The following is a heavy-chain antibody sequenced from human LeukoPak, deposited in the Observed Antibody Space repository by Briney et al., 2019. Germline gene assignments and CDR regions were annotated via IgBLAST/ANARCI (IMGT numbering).Heavy chain of an antibody. CDR1: GFTFSRHW. CDR2: ISGTSSYM. CDR3: AKDHYWSIDY. V-gene: IGHV3-21*01. Sequence: GGSPRLSCAASGFTFSRHWMTWVRQAPGKGLDWVSGISGTSSYMYYGDSVKGRFTVSRDNAKNSLYLQMNSLRAEDTGVYYCAKDHYWSIDYWGRGTLVTVSS. J-gene: IGHJ4*02. D-gene: IGHD3-3*01.